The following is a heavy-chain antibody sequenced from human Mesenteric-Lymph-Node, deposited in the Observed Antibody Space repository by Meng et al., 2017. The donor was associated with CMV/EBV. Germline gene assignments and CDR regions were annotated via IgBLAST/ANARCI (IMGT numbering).Heavy chain of an antibody. CDR3: ARDAVVATITTFYYYYGMDV. V-gene: IGHV3-30*01. D-gene: IGHD5-12*01. J-gene: IGHJ6*02. CDR1: GFTFSTYA. CDR2: ISYDESNK. Sequence: GGSLRLSCATSGFTFSTYAMHWVRQAPVKGLEWVAVISYDESNKYYADSVKGRFTISRDNSKNTLYLQMNSLRAEDTALYYCARDAVVATITTFYYYYGMDVWGQGTTVTVSS.